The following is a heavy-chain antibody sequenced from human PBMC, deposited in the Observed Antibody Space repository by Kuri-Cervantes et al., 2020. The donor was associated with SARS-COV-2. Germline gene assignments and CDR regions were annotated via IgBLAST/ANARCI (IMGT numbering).Heavy chain of an antibody. CDR2: INPSGGST. CDR3: ARYEIGERDSSSSYDY. V-gene: IGHV1-46*01. D-gene: IGHD6-6*01. J-gene: IGHJ4*02. Sequence: ASVKVSCKASGYTFTSYYMHWVRQAPGQGLEWMGIINPSGGSTSYAQKFQGRVTMTRDTSTSTVYMELSSLRSEDTAVYYCARYEIGERDSSSSYDYWGQGTLVTVSS. CDR1: GYTFTSYY.